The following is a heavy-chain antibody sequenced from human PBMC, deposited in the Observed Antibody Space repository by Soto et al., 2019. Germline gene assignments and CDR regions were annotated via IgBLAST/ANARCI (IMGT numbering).Heavy chain of an antibody. CDR2: ISYDGSNK. Sequence: QVQLVESGGGVVQPGRSLRLSCAASGFTFSSYGMHWVRQAPGKGLEWVAVISYDGSNKYYADSVKGRFTISRDNSKNSLYLQMNSLRDEDTAVYYCARALRSVDSSGYYFAYYYYYGMDVWGQGTTVTVSS. CDR1: GFTFSSYG. D-gene: IGHD3-22*01. V-gene: IGHV3-30*03. J-gene: IGHJ6*02. CDR3: ARALRSVDSSGYYFAYYYYYGMDV.